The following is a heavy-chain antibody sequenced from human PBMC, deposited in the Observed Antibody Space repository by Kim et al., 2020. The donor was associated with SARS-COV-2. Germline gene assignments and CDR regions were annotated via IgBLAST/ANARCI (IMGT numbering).Heavy chain of an antibody. J-gene: IGHJ6*02. Sequence: ASVKVSCKASGYTFTSYGISWVRQAPGQGLEWMGWISAYNGNTNYAQKLQGRVTMTTDTSTSTAYMELRRLRSDDTAVYYCARVAGIAAAGQNLNYYYYGMDVWGQGTTVTVSS. CDR3: ARVAGIAAAGQNLNYYYYGMDV. CDR1: GYTFTSYG. D-gene: IGHD6-13*01. CDR2: ISAYNGNT. V-gene: IGHV1-18*01.